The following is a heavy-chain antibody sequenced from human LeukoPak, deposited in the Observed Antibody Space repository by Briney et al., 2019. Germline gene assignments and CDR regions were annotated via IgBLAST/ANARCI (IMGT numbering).Heavy chain of an antibody. J-gene: IGHJ6*03. Sequence: GGSLRLSCAGSGFTFGEHAMHWVRQAPGKGLEWVSGISWNSGSIAYADSVKGRFTISRDNAKNLLFLQMSSLRAADTALYYCVKGHCSSSSCFPNYYYYMDVWGTGTTVTVSS. CDR2: ISWNSGSI. CDR3: VKGHCSSSSCFPNYYYYMDV. D-gene: IGHD2-15*01. CDR1: GFTFGEHA. V-gene: IGHV3-9*01.